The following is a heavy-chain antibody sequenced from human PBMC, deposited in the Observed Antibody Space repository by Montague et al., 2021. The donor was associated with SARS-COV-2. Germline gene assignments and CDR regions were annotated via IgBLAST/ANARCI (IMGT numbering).Heavy chain of an antibody. D-gene: IGHD6-6*01. Sequence: CAISGDSVSSNTVAWNWFRQSPSRGLEWLGRTYYRSKWYNVYAVSMQSRVTINPDTSKNQFSLHVNSVTPEDTAVYYCARDSEYSFDYWGQGLLVTVSS. CDR1: GDSVSSNTVA. V-gene: IGHV6-1*01. CDR3: ARDSEYSFDY. J-gene: IGHJ4*02. CDR2: TYYRSKWYN.